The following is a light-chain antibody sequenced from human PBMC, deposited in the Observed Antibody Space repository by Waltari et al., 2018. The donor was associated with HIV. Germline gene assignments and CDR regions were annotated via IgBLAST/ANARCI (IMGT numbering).Light chain of an antibody. V-gene: IGKV3-15*01. Sequence: EVVVTQTPAALSVLPGKRGTLSCTTSHNVGNNVAWYQQKVGHSPRLLIYGASTRATGVSCKFGGSGSGTEFNFTIASPQADDSAVYYCQHYDNWSRTFGPGTTVEIK. J-gene: IGKJ1*01. CDR3: QHYDNWSRT. CDR2: GAS. CDR1: HNVGNN.